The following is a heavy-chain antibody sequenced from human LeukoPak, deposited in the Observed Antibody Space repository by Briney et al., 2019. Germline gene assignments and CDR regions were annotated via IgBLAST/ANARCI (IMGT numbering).Heavy chain of an antibody. D-gene: IGHD4-17*01. CDR3: ARAFTLQITTVFDP. CDR2: INPSDGTT. CDR1: GYILTIFY. J-gene: IGHJ5*02. Sequence: ASAKVSCKASGYILTIFYMHWVRQAPGQGLEWMGIINPSDGTTVYAKKFQGRVTMTRDTSTSTLYMELSSLRSEDTAVYYCARAFTLQITTVFDPWGQGTLVTVSS. V-gene: IGHV1-46*01.